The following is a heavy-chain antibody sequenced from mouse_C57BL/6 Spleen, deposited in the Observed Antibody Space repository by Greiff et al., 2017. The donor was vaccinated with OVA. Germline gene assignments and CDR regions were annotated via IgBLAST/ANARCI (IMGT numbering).Heavy chain of an antibody. CDR1: GFTFSDYG. J-gene: IGHJ4*01. V-gene: IGHV5-17*01. D-gene: IGHD2-12*01. CDR2: ISSGSSTI. Sequence: EVQGVESGGGLVKPGGSLKLSCAASGFTFSDYGMHWVRQAPEKGLEWVAYISSGSSTIYYADTVKGRFTISRDNAKNTLFLQMTSLRSEDTAMDYCARPAYYNAMDYWGQGTSVTVSS. CDR3: ARPAYYNAMDY.